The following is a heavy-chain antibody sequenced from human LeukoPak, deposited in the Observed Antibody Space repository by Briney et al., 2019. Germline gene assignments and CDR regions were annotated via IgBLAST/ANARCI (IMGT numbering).Heavy chain of an antibody. J-gene: IGHJ4*02. Sequence: QPGGSLRLSSAASGFTFSSYAMSWVRQAPGKGLEWVSAISGSGGSTYYADSVKGRFTISRDNSKNTLYLQMNSLRAEDTAAYYCAKEVVEVPAAMGVDYWGQGTLVTVSS. V-gene: IGHV3-23*01. CDR2: ISGSGGST. CDR1: GFTFSSYA. D-gene: IGHD2-2*01. CDR3: AKEVVEVPAAMGVDY.